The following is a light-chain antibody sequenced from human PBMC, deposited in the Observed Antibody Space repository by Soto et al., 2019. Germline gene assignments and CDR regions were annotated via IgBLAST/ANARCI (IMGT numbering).Light chain of an antibody. CDR3: SSYSAYSAYV. CDR2: DVS. V-gene: IGLV2-14*01. Sequence: QSALTQPASVSGSPGQSITISCTGTNSDVGGYDYVSWYQQHPGKAPKLMIYDVSERPSGVSNRFSGSKSGSTASLPISGLQAEDEADYYCSSYSAYSAYVFGTGTKLTVL. CDR1: NSDVGGYDY. J-gene: IGLJ1*01.